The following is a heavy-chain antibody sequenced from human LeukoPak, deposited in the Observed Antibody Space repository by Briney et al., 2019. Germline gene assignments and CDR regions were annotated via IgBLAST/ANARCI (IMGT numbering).Heavy chain of an antibody. J-gene: IGHJ4*02. V-gene: IGHV4-59*01. CDR2: IYYSGST. CDR3: ARFPSYYGSGSPIGPFDC. Sequence: SETLSLTCTVSGGSISGYYWSWIRQPPGKGLEWIGYIYYSGSTNYNPSLKSRVTISVDTSRNQLSLKLSSVTAADTAVYYCARFPSYYGSGSPIGPFDCWGQGTLVTVSP. CDR1: GGSISGYY. D-gene: IGHD3-10*01.